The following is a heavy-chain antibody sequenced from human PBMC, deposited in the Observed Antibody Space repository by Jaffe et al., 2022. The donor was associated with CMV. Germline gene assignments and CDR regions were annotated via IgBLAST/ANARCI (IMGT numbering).Heavy chain of an antibody. CDR1: GYSFTSYW. CDR2: IDPSDSYT. CDR3: ARFSAYYDSSGYSLYYYYMDV. D-gene: IGHD3-22*01. J-gene: IGHJ6*03. V-gene: IGHV5-10-1*03. Sequence: EVQLVQSGAEVKKPGESLRISCKGSGYSFTSYWISWVRQMPGKGLEWMGRIDPSDSYTNYSPSFQGHVTISADKSISTAYLQWSSLKASDTAMYYCARFSAYYDSSGYSLYYYYMDVWGKGTTVTVSS.